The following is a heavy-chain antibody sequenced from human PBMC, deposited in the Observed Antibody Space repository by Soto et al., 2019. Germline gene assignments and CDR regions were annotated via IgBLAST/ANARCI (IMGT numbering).Heavy chain of an antibody. D-gene: IGHD3-10*01. CDR1: GFTFSSYA. V-gene: IGHV3-30-3*01. CDR2: ISYDGSNK. J-gene: IGHJ6*02. Sequence: QVQLVESGGGVVQPGRSLRLSCAASGFTFSSYAMHWVRQAPGKGLEWVAVISYDGSNKYYADSVKGRFTISRDNSKNTLYLQMNSLRAEDTAVYYCARVLTRITMVRSLGDGMDVWGQGTTVTVSS. CDR3: ARVLTRITMVRSLGDGMDV.